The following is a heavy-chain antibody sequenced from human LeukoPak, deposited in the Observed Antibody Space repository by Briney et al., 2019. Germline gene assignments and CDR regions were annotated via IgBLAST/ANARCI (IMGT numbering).Heavy chain of an antibody. Sequence: PSETLSLTCSVYSESFSGGYWSWIRQPPGKGLDWIGEISDNEGIKYSPSLKSRVTISVDTSQNQFSLKLTSVTAADTAVYYCARGLDRSKTGYWGQGSLVTVSS. CDR2: ISDNEGI. D-gene: IGHD3-22*01. J-gene: IGHJ4*02. V-gene: IGHV4-34*01. CDR3: ARGLDRSKTGY. CDR1: SESFSGGY.